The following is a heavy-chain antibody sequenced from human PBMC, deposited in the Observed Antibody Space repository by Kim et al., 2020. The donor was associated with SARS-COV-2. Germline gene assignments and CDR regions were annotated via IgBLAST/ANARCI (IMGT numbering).Heavy chain of an antibody. J-gene: IGHJ4*02. CDR3: AKDPYYGSGSYYTGAYFDY. Sequence: GRFTISRDNSKNTLDLQMNSLRAEDTAVYYCAKDPYYGSGSYYTGAYFDYWGQGTLVTVSS. D-gene: IGHD3-10*01. V-gene: IGHV3-23*01.